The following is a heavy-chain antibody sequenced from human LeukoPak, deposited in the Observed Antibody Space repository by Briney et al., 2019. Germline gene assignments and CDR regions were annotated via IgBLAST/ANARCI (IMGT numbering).Heavy chain of an antibody. CDR2: INHSGST. CDR1: GGSFSGYY. CDR3: ARVRHSAALAAAGTFYYYGMDV. J-gene: IGHJ6*02. V-gene: IGHV4-34*01. D-gene: IGHD6-13*01. Sequence: PSETLSLTCAVYGGSFSGYYWSWIRQPPGKGLEWIGEINHSGSTNYNPSLKSRVTISVDTSKNQFSLKLSSVTAADTAVYYCARVRHSAALAAAGTFYYYGMDVWGQGTTVTVSS.